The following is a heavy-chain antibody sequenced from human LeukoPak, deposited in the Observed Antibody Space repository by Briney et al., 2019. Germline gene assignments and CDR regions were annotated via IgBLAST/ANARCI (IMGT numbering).Heavy chain of an antibody. J-gene: IGHJ4*02. CDR1: ALTFSIYD. D-gene: IGHD3-16*01. Sequence: PGRSLRLSCAASALTFSIYDIGWVRQAPGGGGEGVSSISSSNDYVYYADSLKGRFTISRDNAKNSLYLQMNSLRAEDTALYYCARGGGSFDDWGQGTLVTVSS. CDR3: ARGGGSFDD. CDR2: ISSSNDYV. V-gene: IGHV3-21*01.